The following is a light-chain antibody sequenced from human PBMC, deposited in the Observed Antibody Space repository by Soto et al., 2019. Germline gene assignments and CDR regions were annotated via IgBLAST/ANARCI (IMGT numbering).Light chain of an antibody. Sequence: DVVMTQSPLSLPVTLAQPASIACRASQILVYSDGNTYLNWIQKRPGQSPRRLIYKVSNRDSGVPDRFSGSGSGTDFTLKISRVEAEDVGVYYCMQGTHWPSITFGQGTRLEIK. V-gene: IGKV2-30*01. CDR1: QILVYSDGNTY. CDR3: MQGTHWPSIT. CDR2: KVS. J-gene: IGKJ5*01.